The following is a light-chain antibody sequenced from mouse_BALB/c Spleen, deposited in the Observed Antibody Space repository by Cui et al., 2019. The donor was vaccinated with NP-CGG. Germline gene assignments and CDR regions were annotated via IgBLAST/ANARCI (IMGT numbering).Light chain of an antibody. CDR1: TGAVTTSNY. V-gene: IGLV1*01. CDR2: GTN. Sequence: QVVVTQVSAPTTSPGETVTLTCRSSTGAVTTSNYANWVQEKPDHLFSGLIGGTNNRVPGVPARFSGSLIGDKAALTITGAQTEDEAIYFCALWYSNHWVFGGGTKLTVL. J-gene: IGLJ1*01. CDR3: ALWYSNHWV.